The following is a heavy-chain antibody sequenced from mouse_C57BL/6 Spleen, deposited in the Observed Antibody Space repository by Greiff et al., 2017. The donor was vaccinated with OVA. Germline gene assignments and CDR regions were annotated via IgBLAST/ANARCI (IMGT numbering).Heavy chain of an antibody. CDR2: IYPGSGST. Sequence: QVQLQQPGAELVKPGASVKMSCKASGYTFTSYWITWVKQRPGQGLEWIGDIYPGSGSTNYNEKFKSKATLTVDTSSSTAYMQLSSLTSEDSAVYYGARGGKYGDYWYFDVWGTGTTVTVSS. CDR1: GYTFTSYW. D-gene: IGHD1-1*02. J-gene: IGHJ1*03. CDR3: ARGGKYGDYWYFDV. V-gene: IGHV1-55*01.